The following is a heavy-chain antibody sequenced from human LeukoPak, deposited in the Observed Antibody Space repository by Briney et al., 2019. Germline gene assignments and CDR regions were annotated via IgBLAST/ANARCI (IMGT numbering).Heavy chain of an antibody. CDR2: INNDGSDT. Sequence: QPGGSLRLSCAASGFTFSSYAMTWVRQAPGKGLEWVSHINNDGSDTTYADSVKGRFSISRDNAKSTLFLQMNSLQAEDTAIYYCVRSGGGFDYWGQGTLVTVSS. D-gene: IGHD1-1*01. V-gene: IGHV3-74*01. J-gene: IGHJ4*02. CDR1: GFTFSSYA. CDR3: VRSGGGFDY.